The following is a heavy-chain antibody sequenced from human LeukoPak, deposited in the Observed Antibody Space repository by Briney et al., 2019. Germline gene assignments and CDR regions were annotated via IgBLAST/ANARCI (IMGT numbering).Heavy chain of an antibody. Sequence: GGSLRLSCAASNFAFSSYSMHWVRQAPGKGLEWAAVISYDESNIYYAASVKGRFSISRDNSKNTLFLQMNSLRSEDTAVYYCARDNWNDGGYFDYWGQGTLVTVSS. CDR3: ARDNWNDGGYFDY. CDR1: NFAFSSYS. J-gene: IGHJ4*02. CDR2: ISYDESNI. D-gene: IGHD1-1*01. V-gene: IGHV3-30*04.